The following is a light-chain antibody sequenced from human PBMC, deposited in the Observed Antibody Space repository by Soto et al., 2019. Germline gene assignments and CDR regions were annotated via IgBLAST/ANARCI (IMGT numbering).Light chain of an antibody. V-gene: IGLV2-14*03. J-gene: IGLJ1*01. CDR2: DVS. CDR1: SSDVGGYNY. CDR3: ISYTSSSPYV. Sequence: QSVLTQPASVSGSPGQSSTISCTGTSSDVGGYNYVSWYQHHPGKAPKLIIFDVSNRPSGISNRFSGSKSGNTASLTISGLQADDEADYYCISYTSSSPYVFGTGTKLTVL.